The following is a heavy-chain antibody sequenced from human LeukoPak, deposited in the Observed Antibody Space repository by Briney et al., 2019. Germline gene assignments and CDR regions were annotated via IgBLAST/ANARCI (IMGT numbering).Heavy chain of an antibody. Sequence: PSETLSLTCIVSGDSVTNHYWSLIRQPPGKGLEWIGYIYYSGSTNYNPSLKSRVTISVDTSKNQFSLKLSSVTAADTAVYYCARDPLERVVAPPDYWGQGTLVTVSS. V-gene: IGHV4-59*02. J-gene: IGHJ4*02. CDR1: GDSVTNHY. D-gene: IGHD5-12*01. CDR2: IYYSGST. CDR3: ARDPLERVVAPPDY.